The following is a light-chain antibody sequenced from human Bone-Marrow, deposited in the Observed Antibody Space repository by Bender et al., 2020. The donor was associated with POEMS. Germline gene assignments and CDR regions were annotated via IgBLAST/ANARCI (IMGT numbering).Light chain of an antibody. CDR3: QSDDNRLGGWV. CDR2: RND. V-gene: IGLV1-47*01. J-gene: IGLJ3*02. Sequence: QSVLTQPPSASGTPGQRVTISCSGSSSNIGNNFVYWYQHLPGPAPKLLMYRNDQRPSGVPDRFSGSNSGTSASLAITGLQAEDEGDYYCQSDDNRLGGWVFGGGTKLTVL. CDR1: SSNIGNNF.